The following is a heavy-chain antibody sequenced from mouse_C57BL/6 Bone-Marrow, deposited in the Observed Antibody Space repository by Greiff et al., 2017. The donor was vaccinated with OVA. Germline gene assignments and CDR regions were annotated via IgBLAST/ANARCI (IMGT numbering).Heavy chain of an antibody. CDR1: GYTFTDYY. Sequence: VQLKQSGPVLVKPGASVKMSCKASGYTFTDYYMNWVKQSPGQSLEWIGVINPYNGGTSYNQKFKGKATLTVDKSSSTAYMELNSLTSEDSAVYYCSRTNGSSFLYAMDYWGQGTSVTVSS. CDR3: SRTNGSSFLYAMDY. D-gene: IGHD1-1*01. V-gene: IGHV1-19*01. CDR2: INPYNGGT. J-gene: IGHJ4*01.